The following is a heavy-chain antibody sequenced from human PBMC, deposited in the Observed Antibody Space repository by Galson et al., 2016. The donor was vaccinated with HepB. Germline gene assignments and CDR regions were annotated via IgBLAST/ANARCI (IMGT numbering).Heavy chain of an antibody. Sequence: SLRLSCAASGFTFSNYWMHWVRQAPGKGLVWVSRINIDGGSTNYADSVKGRFTISRDNAKNMLYLQMNSLRVEDTAVYFCASGYFYTYVGDYWGQGTLVTVSS. CDR3: ASGYFYTYVGDY. V-gene: IGHV3-74*01. CDR1: GFTFSNYW. CDR2: INIDGGST. J-gene: IGHJ4*02. D-gene: IGHD2-15*01.